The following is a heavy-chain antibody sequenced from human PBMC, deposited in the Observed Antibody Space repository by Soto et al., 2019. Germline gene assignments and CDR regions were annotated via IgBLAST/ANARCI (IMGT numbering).Heavy chain of an antibody. CDR2: ISGSGGST. V-gene: IGHV3-23*01. CDR3: AKGIAVAPRPTFDI. D-gene: IGHD6-19*01. J-gene: IGHJ3*02. Sequence: GESLKISCAASGFTFSSYAMSWVRQAPGKGLEWVSAISGSGGSTYYADSVKGRFTISRDNSKNTLYLQMNSLRAEDTAVYYCAKGIAVAPRPTFDIWGQGTMVTVSS. CDR1: GFTFSSYA.